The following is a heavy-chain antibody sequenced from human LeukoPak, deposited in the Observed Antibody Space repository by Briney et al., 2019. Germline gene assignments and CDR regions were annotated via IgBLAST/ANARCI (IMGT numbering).Heavy chain of an antibody. CDR3: ARGQYYYDSSGYFDY. D-gene: IGHD3-22*01. V-gene: IGHV3-53*01. CDR1: GFTVSSNY. J-gene: IGHJ4*02. Sequence: GGSLRLSCAASGFTVSSNYMSWVRQAPGKGLECVSVIYSGGSTYYADSVKGRFTISRDNSKNTLYLQMNSLRAEDTAVYYCARGQYYYDSSGYFDYWGQGTLVTVSS. CDR2: IYSGGST.